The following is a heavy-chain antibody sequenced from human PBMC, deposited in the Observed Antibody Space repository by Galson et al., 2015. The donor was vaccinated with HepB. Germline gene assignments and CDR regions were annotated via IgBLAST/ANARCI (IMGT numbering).Heavy chain of an antibody. CDR1: GYTFTSYY. Sequence: CKASGYTFTSYYMHWVRQAPGQGLEWMGIINPSGGSTSYAQKFQSRVTMTRDTSTSTVYMELSSLRSEDTAVYYCARDPIVVVPAAIGLLPGNWFDPWGQGTLVTVSS. CDR3: ARDPIVVVPAAIGLLPGNWFDP. V-gene: IGHV1-46*01. J-gene: IGHJ5*02. CDR2: INPSGGST. D-gene: IGHD2-2*01.